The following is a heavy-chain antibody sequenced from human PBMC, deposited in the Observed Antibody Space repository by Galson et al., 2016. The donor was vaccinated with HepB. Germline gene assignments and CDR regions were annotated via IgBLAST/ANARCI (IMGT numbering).Heavy chain of an antibody. J-gene: IGHJ4*02. CDR2: ISWDDDK. V-gene: IGHV2-5*02. CDR1: GFSLTNGGVG. CDR3: ARSLGTAIVDY. Sequence: PALVKPTQTLTLTCTFSGFSLTNGGVGVGWIRQPPGKALEWLALISWDDDKRYSPSLKNRLTIPKDTSKNQVVLVMGNMDPVDTGKYYCARSLGTAIVDYWGQGSRVLVSS. D-gene: IGHD1-7*01.